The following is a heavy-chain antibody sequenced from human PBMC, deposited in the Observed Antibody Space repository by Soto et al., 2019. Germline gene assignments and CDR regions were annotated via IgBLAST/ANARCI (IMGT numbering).Heavy chain of an antibody. CDR1: GYTFTGYY. D-gene: IGHD3-9*01. Sequence: GASVKVSCKASGYTFTGYYMHWVRQAPGQGREWMGWINPNSGGTNYAQKFQGRVTMTRDTSISTAYMELSRLRSDDTAVYYCARGDGSTWLLFDYWGQGTLVTVSS. J-gene: IGHJ4*02. CDR2: INPNSGGT. CDR3: ARGDGSTWLLFDY. V-gene: IGHV1-2*02.